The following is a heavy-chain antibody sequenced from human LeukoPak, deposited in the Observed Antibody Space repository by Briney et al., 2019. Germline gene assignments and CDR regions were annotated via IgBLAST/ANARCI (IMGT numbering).Heavy chain of an antibody. J-gene: IGHJ6*02. V-gene: IGHV5-51*01. CDR3: ARQDYYYYGMDV. Sequence: GDSLKISCKCSGYSFSSYWIGWVRQMPGKGLEWMGIIYPGDSDTRYSPSFQGQVTISVDRSISTAYLQWSSLKASDTAMYYCARQDYYYYGMDVWGQGTTVTVSS. CDR1: GYSFSSYW. CDR2: IYPGDSDT.